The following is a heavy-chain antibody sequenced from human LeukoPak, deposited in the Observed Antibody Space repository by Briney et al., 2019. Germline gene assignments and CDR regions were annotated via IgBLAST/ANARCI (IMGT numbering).Heavy chain of an antibody. V-gene: IGHV4-59*12. CDR2: IYSTGST. CDR3: ARAIEYSGSYHFDY. Sequence: PSETLSLTCTVSGASISSYYWSWIRQPPGKGLEWIGYIYSTGSTNYNPSLKSRVTISVDTSKNQFSLKLSSVTAADTAVYYCARAIEYSGSYHFDYWGQGTLVTVSS. J-gene: IGHJ4*02. CDR1: GASISSYY. D-gene: IGHD1-26*01.